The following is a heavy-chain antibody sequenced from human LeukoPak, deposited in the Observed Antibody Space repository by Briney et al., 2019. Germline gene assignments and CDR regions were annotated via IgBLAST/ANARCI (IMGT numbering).Heavy chain of an antibody. Sequence: SETLSLTCAVYGGSFSGYYWSWIRQPPGKGLEWIGEINHSGSTNYNPSLKNRVTISVDTSKNQFSLKLSSVTAADTAVYYCARERMVRGVITRVYWGQGTLVTVSS. V-gene: IGHV4-34*01. J-gene: IGHJ4*02. CDR1: GGSFSGYY. D-gene: IGHD3-10*01. CDR3: ARERMVRGVITRVY. CDR2: INHSGST.